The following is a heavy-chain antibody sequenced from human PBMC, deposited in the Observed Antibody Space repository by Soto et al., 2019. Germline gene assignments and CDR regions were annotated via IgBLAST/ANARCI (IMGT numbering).Heavy chain of an antibody. Sequence: EVQLLESGGGLVQPGGSLRLPCAASGFTFSSYAMSWVRQAPGKGLEWVSAISGSGGSTYYADSMKGRFTISRDNSKNTMYLQMNSLRAEDTAVYYCANVSGIAARLFGRDYWGQGTLVTVSS. CDR2: ISGSGGST. J-gene: IGHJ4*02. D-gene: IGHD6-6*01. V-gene: IGHV3-23*01. CDR3: ANVSGIAARLFGRDY. CDR1: GFTFSSYA.